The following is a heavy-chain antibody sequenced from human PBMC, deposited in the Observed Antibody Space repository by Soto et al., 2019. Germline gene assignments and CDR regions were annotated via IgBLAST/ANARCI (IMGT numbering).Heavy chain of an antibody. V-gene: IGHV3-9*01. CDR3: AKAAGQLLKY. CDR2: ISWNSGSI. Sequence: PGGSLRLSCAASGFTFDDYAMHWVRQAPGKGLEWVSGISWNSGSIGYADSVKGRFTISRDNTKNSLYLQMNSLRAEDTALYYCAKAAGQLLKYWGQGTLVTVSS. D-gene: IGHD3-10*01. CDR1: GFTFDDYA. J-gene: IGHJ4*02.